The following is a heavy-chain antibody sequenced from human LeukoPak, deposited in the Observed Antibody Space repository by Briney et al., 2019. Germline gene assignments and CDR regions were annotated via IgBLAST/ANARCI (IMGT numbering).Heavy chain of an antibody. CDR2: IKSKTGGGTT. CDR1: GFTFSNAW. J-gene: IGHJ4*02. Sequence: GGSLRLSCAASGFTFSNAWMSWVRQAPGKGLGWVGRIKSKTGGGTTDYVAPGKGRFTISRDDSTNSLYLQMNSLKTEDTAVYYCSTDKVYWGQGTPVTVSS. V-gene: IGHV3-15*01. CDR3: STDKVY.